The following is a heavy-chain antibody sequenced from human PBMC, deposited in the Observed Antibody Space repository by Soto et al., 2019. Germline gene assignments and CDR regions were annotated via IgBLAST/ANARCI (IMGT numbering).Heavy chain of an antibody. CDR3: ARILPVAGTLSRRDYYYYGMDV. Sequence: PGESLKISCKGSGYSFTSYWISWVRQMPGKGLEWMGRIDPSDSYTNYSPSFQGHVTISADKSISTAYLQWSSLKASDTAMYYCARILPVAGTLSRRDYYYYGMDVWGQGTTVTVSS. D-gene: IGHD6-19*01. J-gene: IGHJ6*02. CDR1: GYSFTSYW. V-gene: IGHV5-10-1*01. CDR2: IDPSDSYT.